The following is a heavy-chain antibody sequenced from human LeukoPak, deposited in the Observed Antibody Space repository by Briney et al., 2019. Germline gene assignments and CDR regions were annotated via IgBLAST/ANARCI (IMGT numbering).Heavy chain of an antibody. J-gene: IGHJ5*02. CDR2: IIPIFGTA. CDR3: ARGEPAAPENWFDP. CDR1: GGTFSSYA. V-gene: IGHV1-69*13. D-gene: IGHD2-2*01. Sequence: ASVKVSCKASGGTFSSYAISWERQAPGQGLEWMGGIIPIFGTANYAQKFQGRVTITADESTSTAYMELSSLRSEDTAVYYCARGEPAAPENWFDPWGQGTLVTVSS.